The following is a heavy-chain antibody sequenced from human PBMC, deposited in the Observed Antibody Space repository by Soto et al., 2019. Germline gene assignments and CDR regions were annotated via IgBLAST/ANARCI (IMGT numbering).Heavy chain of an antibody. Sequence: PSETLSLTCAVYGGSFSGYYWSWIRQPPGKGLEWIGEINHSGSTNYNPSLKSRVTISVDTSKNQFSLKLSSVTAADTAVHYCARGGSSWWAVNGMDVWGQGTTGTVS. J-gene: IGHJ6*02. D-gene: IGHD6-13*01. CDR1: GGSFSGYY. CDR3: ARGGSSWWAVNGMDV. CDR2: INHSGST. V-gene: IGHV4-34*01.